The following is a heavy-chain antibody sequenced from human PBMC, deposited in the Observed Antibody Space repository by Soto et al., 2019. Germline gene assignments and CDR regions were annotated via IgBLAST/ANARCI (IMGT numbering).Heavy chain of an antibody. J-gene: IGHJ4*02. CDR2: ISGSGGST. CDR1: GFTFSSYA. V-gene: IGHV3-23*01. Sequence: GGSLRLSCAASGFTFSSYAMSWVRQAPGKGLEWVSGISGSGGSTYYADPVEGRFTISRDNSKDTLYLQMNSLRAEDTAVYYCAKANSDYYDSTGYLYWGQGTLVTVSS. CDR3: AKANSDYYDSTGYLY. D-gene: IGHD3-22*01.